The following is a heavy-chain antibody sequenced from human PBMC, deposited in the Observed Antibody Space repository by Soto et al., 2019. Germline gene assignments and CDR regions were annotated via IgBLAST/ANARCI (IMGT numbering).Heavy chain of an antibody. J-gene: IGHJ6*02. CDR2: IYPGDSDI. D-gene: IGHD6-6*01. CDR3: ARTRSFTLGFYYDGMDV. Sequence: GEFLKMSCQGSGYSFASYWIGWVRQMPGKDLEWMGIIYPGDSDIRYSPSFQGQVTISADKSLRTAYLQWTSLKASDTALYYCARTRSFTLGFYYDGMDVWGQGTTVTVSS. CDR1: GYSFASYW. V-gene: IGHV5-51*01.